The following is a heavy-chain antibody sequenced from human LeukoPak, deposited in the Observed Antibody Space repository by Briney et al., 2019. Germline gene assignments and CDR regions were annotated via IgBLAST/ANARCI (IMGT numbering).Heavy chain of an antibody. J-gene: IGHJ5*02. V-gene: IGHV1-18*01. Sequence: GVSVKVSCKASGYTFTSYGISWVRQAPGQGLEWMGWISAYNGNTNYAQKLQGRVTMTTDTSTSTAYMGLRSLRSDDTAVYYCARDLQEQWLVGSWFDPWGQGTLVTVSS. CDR1: GYTFTSYG. CDR3: ARDLQEQWLVGSWFDP. D-gene: IGHD6-19*01. CDR2: ISAYNGNT.